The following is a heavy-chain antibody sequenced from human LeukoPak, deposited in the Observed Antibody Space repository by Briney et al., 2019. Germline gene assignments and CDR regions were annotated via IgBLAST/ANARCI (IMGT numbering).Heavy chain of an antibody. V-gene: IGHV1-18*01. CDR2: ISAYNGNT. CDR1: GYTFTSYG. Sequence: GASVKVSCKASGYTFTSYGISWVRQAPGQGLEWMGWISAYNGNTNYAQKLQGRVTMTTDTSTSTAYMELRSLRSDDTAVYYCARDKGSSGWPYYYYYMDVWGKGTTVTVSS. J-gene: IGHJ6*03. D-gene: IGHD6-19*01. CDR3: ARDKGSSGWPYYYYYMDV.